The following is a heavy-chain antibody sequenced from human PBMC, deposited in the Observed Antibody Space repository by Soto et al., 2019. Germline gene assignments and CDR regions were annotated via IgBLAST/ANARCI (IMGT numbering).Heavy chain of an antibody. Sequence: SETLSLTCTVSGSSISSYYWSWIRQPPGKGLEWIGYIYYSGSTNYNPSLKSRVTISVDTSKNQFSLKLSSVTAADTAVYYCAREREASIAQRRVNWFDPWGQGTLVTVSS. D-gene: IGHD6-6*01. CDR1: GSSISSYY. V-gene: IGHV4-59*01. CDR2: IYYSGST. CDR3: AREREASIAQRRVNWFDP. J-gene: IGHJ5*02.